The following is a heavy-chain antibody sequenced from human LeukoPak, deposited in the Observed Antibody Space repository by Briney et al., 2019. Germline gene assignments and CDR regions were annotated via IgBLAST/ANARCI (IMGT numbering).Heavy chain of an antibody. CDR1: GDSVSSNSAA. CDR3: ARGRGSGWSTEYYFDY. CDR2: SYYRSKWYN. D-gene: IGHD6-19*01. Sequence: SQTLSLTCAISGDSVSSNSAAWNWIRQSPSRRLEWLGRSYYRSKWYNDYAVSVKSRITINPDTSKNQFSLQLNSVTPEDTAVYYCARGRGSGWSTEYYFDYWGQGTLVTVSS. J-gene: IGHJ4*02. V-gene: IGHV6-1*01.